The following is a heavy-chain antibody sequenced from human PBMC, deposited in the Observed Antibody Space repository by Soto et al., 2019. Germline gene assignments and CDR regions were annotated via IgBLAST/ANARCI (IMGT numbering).Heavy chain of an antibody. J-gene: IGHJ4*02. CDR2: IYYSWNS. D-gene: IGHD3-9*01. Sequence: ASETLSLTYTVSYGSISSSSYFWGWVRQPPGTGLECIGSIYYSWNSYYNLTVKSRLIISVDKSKSHFSLKLSSVTAADTAVYYCVRFLPPQYSDALTDYTDAFDYWGQGTLVTVSS. CDR3: VRFLPPQYSDALTDYTDAFDY. CDR1: YGSISSSSYF. V-gene: IGHV4-39*01.